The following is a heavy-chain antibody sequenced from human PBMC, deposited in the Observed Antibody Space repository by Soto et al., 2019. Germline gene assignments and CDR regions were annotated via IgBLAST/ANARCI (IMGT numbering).Heavy chain of an antibody. CDR2: ISYDGINK. J-gene: IGHJ4*02. D-gene: IGHD3-10*01. CDR1: GFTFSSYG. Sequence: QVQLVESGGGVVQPGRSLRLSCAASGFTFSSYGMHWVRQAPGKGLEWVAVISYDGINKYCADSVKGRFTISRDNSKNTLYLQMNSLRAEDTAVYYCAKDLVTMVREGEYWGQGTLVTVSS. V-gene: IGHV3-30*18. CDR3: AKDLVTMVREGEY.